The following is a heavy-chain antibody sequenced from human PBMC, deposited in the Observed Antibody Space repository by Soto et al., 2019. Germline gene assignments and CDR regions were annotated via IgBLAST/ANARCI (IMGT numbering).Heavy chain of an antibody. V-gene: IGHV1-69*01. CDR1: GGNFNTYA. D-gene: IGHD3-16*01. CDR2: IIPMFDIK. Sequence: QLQLVQSGAEVKERGSSVKISCKTSGGNFNTYALTWVRQAPGQGLEWIGGIIPMFDIKNVAQRFQGRVTLNADDSMTTAYMEMTSLRSDDTAVYYCAKEGGDHWGQGTLVTVSS. J-gene: IGHJ4*02. CDR3: AKEGGDH.